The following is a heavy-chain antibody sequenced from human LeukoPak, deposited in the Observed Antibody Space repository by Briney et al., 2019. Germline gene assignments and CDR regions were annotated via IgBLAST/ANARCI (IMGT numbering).Heavy chain of an antibody. V-gene: IGHV4-59*11. Sequence: PSETLSLTCTVSGDSFGSHYWSWIRQPPGKGLEWIGYINSSGNTRYNPSLKGRVTISIDTSINQFSLNLNSVTAADTAVYYCARGRLNLPSGAFDFWGRGTMVTVSS. CDR1: GDSFGSHY. CDR3: ARGRLNLPSGAFDF. D-gene: IGHD3-10*01. J-gene: IGHJ3*01. CDR2: INSSGNT.